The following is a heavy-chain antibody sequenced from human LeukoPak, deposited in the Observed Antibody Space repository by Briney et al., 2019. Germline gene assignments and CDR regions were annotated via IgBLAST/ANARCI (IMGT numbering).Heavy chain of an antibody. CDR2: IYYSGST. CDR3: ARGHCSGGSCYSSPFDH. V-gene: IGHV4-59*01. Sequence: SETLSLTCTVSGGSISSYYWSWIRQPPGKGLEWIGYIYYSGSTNYNPSLKSRVTISVDTSKNQFSLKLSSVTAADTAVYYCARGHCSGGSCYSSPFDHWGQGTLVTVSS. J-gene: IGHJ4*02. D-gene: IGHD2-15*01. CDR1: GGSISSYY.